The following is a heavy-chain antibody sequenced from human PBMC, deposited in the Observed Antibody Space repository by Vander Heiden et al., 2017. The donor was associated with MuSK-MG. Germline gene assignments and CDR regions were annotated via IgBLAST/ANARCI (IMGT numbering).Heavy chain of an antibody. CDR2: IYTSGST. CDR3: AREGDDCGSGYYTLDY. V-gene: IGHV4-61*02. D-gene: IGHD3-3*01. J-gene: IGHJ4*02. Sequence: QVQLQESGPGLVKPSQTLSLTCTVPGGSISSGSYYWSWIRQPAGKGLEWSGRIYTSGSTNYNPSLKRRVTISVDTSKNQCSLKLSSVTAADTAVYYCAREGDDCGSGYYTLDYWGQGTLVTVSS. CDR1: GGSISSGSYY.